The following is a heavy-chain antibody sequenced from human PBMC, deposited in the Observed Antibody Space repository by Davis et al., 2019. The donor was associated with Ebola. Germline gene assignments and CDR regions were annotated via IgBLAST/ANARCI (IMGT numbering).Heavy chain of an antibody. CDR1: GGSISSGGYY. D-gene: IGHD3-9*01. CDR2: SYYSGST. CDR3: ARDKRSGATGKYSYYGMDV. J-gene: IGHJ6*04. Sequence: MPSETLSLTCTVSGGSISSGGYYWSWVRQHPGRGLEWIGYSYYSGSTYYNPSLKSRLTISVDTSKNQFSLNLSSVTAADTAVYYCARDKRSGATGKYSYYGMDVWGKGTTVTVSS. V-gene: IGHV4-31*03.